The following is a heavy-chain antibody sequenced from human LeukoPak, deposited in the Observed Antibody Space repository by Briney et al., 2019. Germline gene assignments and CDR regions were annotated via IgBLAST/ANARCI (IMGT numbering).Heavy chain of an antibody. V-gene: IGHV3-23*01. CDR1: GFTFSSYA. J-gene: IGHJ4*02. D-gene: IGHD4-11*01. Sequence: GESLRLSCAASGFTFSSYAMSWVRQAPGKGLEWVSSIRGSGGSTYYADSVKGRFTISRDNSKNTLYLQMNSLRAEDTAVYYCAKEHDYSNYYYFDFWGQGILVTVSS. CDR2: IRGSGGST. CDR3: AKEHDYSNYYYFDF.